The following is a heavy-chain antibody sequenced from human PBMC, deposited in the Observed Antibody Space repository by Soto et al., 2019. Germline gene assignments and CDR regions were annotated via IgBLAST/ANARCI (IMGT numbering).Heavy chain of an antibody. J-gene: IGHJ6*02. V-gene: IGHV4-34*01. CDR1: GGSFSGYY. D-gene: IGHD6-6*01. Sequence: QVQLQQWGAGLLKPSETLSLTCVVNGGSFSGYYWSWIRLPPGKGLEWIGEINHSGITDSNPSLTSRFTRSVDESRNQFSRKLSSVTAADTAVYYCARARSSVPARRGIGYYGLDVWGQGTTVTVSS. CDR2: INHSGIT. CDR3: ARARSSVPARRGIGYYGLDV.